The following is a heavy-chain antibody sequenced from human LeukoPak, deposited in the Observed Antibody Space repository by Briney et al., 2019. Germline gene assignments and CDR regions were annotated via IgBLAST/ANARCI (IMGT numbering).Heavy chain of an antibody. Sequence: SETLSLTCAVYGGSFSAYYWSWIRQSPGKGLEWIGENDHGGRTNYNPSLKSRVTISVDTSDNRFSLHLSSVNAADTAIYYCARLRALSGHRGAFDIWGQGTLVTVSS. D-gene: IGHD5/OR15-5a*01. V-gene: IGHV4-34*01. CDR1: GGSFSAYY. CDR2: NDHGGRT. CDR3: ARLRALSGHRGAFDI. J-gene: IGHJ3*02.